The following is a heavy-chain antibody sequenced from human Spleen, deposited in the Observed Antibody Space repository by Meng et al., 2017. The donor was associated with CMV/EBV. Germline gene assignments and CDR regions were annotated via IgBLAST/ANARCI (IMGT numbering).Heavy chain of an antibody. CDR3: ARGTESGGTPTWENGFDP. V-gene: IGHV1-8*01. Sequence: ASVKVSCKASGYTFTRYDIFWVRQTTGQGLEWMGWMNPFSGNAGFAQEFQGRVTMTRDPSMSTAYMELSSLRSDDTAVYYCARGTESGGTPTWENGFDPWGQGTLVTVSS. CDR1: GYTFTRYD. J-gene: IGHJ5*02. D-gene: IGHD2-8*02. CDR2: MNPFSGNA.